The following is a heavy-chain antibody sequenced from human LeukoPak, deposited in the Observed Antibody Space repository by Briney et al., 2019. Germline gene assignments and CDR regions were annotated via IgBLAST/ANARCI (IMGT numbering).Heavy chain of an antibody. Sequence: PSETLSLTCTVSGGSISGYYWSWIRQPPGKGLEWIGYIYYSGSTNYNPSLKSRVTISVDTSKNQFSLKLSSVTAADTAVYYCARGLYGSGSYSNRPLDYWGQGTLVTVSS. D-gene: IGHD3-10*01. J-gene: IGHJ4*02. CDR1: GGSISGYY. V-gene: IGHV4-59*01. CDR2: IYYSGST. CDR3: ARGLYGSGSYSNRPLDY.